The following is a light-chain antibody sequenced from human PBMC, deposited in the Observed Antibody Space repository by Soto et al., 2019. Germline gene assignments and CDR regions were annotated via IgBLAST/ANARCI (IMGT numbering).Light chain of an antibody. Sequence: DIQMTQSPSTLSGSVGDRVTITCRASQTISSWLAWYQQKPGKAPKLLIYKASTLKSGVPSRFSGSGSGTDFALTISLLQPDDFATYYCQHYNSYSEAFGQGTKVELK. V-gene: IGKV1-5*03. CDR3: QHYNSYSEA. CDR2: KAS. J-gene: IGKJ1*01. CDR1: QTISSW.